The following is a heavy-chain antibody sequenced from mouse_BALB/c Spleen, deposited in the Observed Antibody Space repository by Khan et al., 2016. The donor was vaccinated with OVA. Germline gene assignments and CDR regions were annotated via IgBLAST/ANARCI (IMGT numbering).Heavy chain of an antibody. D-gene: IGHD2-1*01. J-gene: IGHJ3*01. CDR3: SRSPYGNFAY. CDR1: GFTFSTYA. V-gene: IGHV5-9-3*01. Sequence: EVQLVESGGGLVKPGGSLKLSCAASGFTFSTYAMPWVRQTPEKGLEWVATISSDGDYTYFPDNVTGRFTISRDNAKNTLCLQMTSRRSEDTAMYYCSRSPYGNFAYWGQGTLVTVSA. CDR2: ISSDGDYT.